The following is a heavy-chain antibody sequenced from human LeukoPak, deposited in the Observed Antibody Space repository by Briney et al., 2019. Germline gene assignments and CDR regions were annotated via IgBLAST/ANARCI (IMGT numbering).Heavy chain of an antibody. J-gene: IGHJ6*03. CDR2: IFYRGTT. Sequence: SETLSLTCTVSGDSIRSSSYYWDWIRQPRGGGLEWIVSIFYRGTTYYNPSLKSRVTMSLDTSKNQFSLKLSSVTAADTAVYYCARGRWWFAGRPPHYMDVWGKGTTVTISS. CDR1: GDSIRSSSYY. V-gene: IGHV4-39*07. CDR3: ARGRWWFAGRPPHYMDV. D-gene: IGHD6-6*01.